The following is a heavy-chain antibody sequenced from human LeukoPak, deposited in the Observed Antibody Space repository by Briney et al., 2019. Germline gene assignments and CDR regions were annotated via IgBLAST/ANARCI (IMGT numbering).Heavy chain of an antibody. D-gene: IGHD1-26*01. J-gene: IGHJ4*02. CDR3: ARGVIVGALYYFDY. CDR2: ISGSGGST. Sequence: GGSLRLSCAASGFTFSSDAMSWVRQAPGKGLEWVSAISGSGGSTYYADSVKGRFTISRDNSKNTLYLQMNGLRAEDTAVYYCARGVIVGALYYFDYWGQGTLVTVSS. CDR1: GFTFSSDA. V-gene: IGHV3-23*01.